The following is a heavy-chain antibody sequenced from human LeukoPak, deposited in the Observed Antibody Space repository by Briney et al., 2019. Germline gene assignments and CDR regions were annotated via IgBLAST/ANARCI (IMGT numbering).Heavy chain of an antibody. D-gene: IGHD5-24*01. Sequence: SETLSLTCTVSGGSISSYYWSWIRQPPGKGLKWIGHIYHSGSTNYNPSLKSRVTISADTSKNQFSLNLSSVTAADTAVYYCARSTGRDGYNFGYWGQGALVTVSS. CDR3: ARSTGRDGYNFGY. CDR2: IYHSGST. V-gene: IGHV4-4*09. J-gene: IGHJ4*02. CDR1: GGSISSYY.